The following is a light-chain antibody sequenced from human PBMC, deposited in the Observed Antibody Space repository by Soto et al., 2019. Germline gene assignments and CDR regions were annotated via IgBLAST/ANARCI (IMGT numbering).Light chain of an antibody. Sequence: EILMTQSPATLSVSPGARATLSCRASQSVSSNLAWYQHKPGQAPRLLIYGASPRATGIPARFSGTGSGTEFHLTISSLQSEDFAVYYCQQYENRPLTFGPGTKVDIK. V-gene: IGKV3-15*01. J-gene: IGKJ3*01. CDR1: QSVSSN. CDR2: GAS. CDR3: QQYENRPLT.